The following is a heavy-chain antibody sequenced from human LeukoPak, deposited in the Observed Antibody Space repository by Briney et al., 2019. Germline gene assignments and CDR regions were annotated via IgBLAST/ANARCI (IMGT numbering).Heavy chain of an antibody. J-gene: IGHJ4*02. CDR1: GFTFSSYA. Sequence: GGSLRLSCATSGFTFSSYAMHWVSQAPGKGLEWVAVISYDGSNKYYADSVKGRFTISRDNSKNTLYLQMNSLRAEDTAVYYCARSTGYGGNSVKRPLDYWGQGTLVTVSS. V-gene: IGHV3-30-3*01. CDR2: ISYDGSNK. CDR3: ARSTGYGGNSVKRPLDY. D-gene: IGHD4-23*01.